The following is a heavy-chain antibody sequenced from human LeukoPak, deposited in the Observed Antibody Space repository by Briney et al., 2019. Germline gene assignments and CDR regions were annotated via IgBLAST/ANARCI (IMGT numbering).Heavy chain of an antibody. Sequence: GGSLRLSCAASGFTFSTYEMNWVRQAPGKGLEWVSYISSSGSTIYYADSVKGRFTISRDNAKNSLYLQMTSLRAEDTAVYYCAELGITMIGGVWGKGTTVTISS. J-gene: IGHJ6*04. CDR2: ISSSGSTI. D-gene: IGHD3-10*02. V-gene: IGHV3-48*03. CDR1: GFTFSTYE. CDR3: AELGITMIGGV.